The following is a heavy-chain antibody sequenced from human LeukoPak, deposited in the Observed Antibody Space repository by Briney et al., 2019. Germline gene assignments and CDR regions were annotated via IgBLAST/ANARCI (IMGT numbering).Heavy chain of an antibody. Sequence: SETLSLTCAVYGGSFSGYYWSWIRQPPGKGLEWIGEINHSGSTNNNPSLKSRVTISVDTSKNQFSLKLSSVTAADTAVYYCARPNPDYDYVWGSYRAYYFDYWGQGTLVTVSS. CDR1: GGSFSGYY. CDR2: INHSGST. CDR3: ARPNPDYDYVWGSYRAYYFDY. V-gene: IGHV4-34*01. D-gene: IGHD3-16*02. J-gene: IGHJ4*02.